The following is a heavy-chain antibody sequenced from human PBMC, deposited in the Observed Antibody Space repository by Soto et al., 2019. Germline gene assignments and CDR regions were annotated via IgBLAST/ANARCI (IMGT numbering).Heavy chain of an antibody. CDR3: ARVLSVLMVYPYGMDV. J-gene: IGHJ6*02. CDR1: GGSISSSNW. V-gene: IGHV4-4*02. Sequence: SETLSLTCAVSGGSISSSNWWSGVRQPPGKGLEWIGEIYHSGSTNYNPSLKSRVTISVDKSKNQFSLKLSSVTAADTAVYYCARVLSVLMVYPYGMDVWGQGTTVTVSS. CDR2: IYHSGST. D-gene: IGHD2-8*01.